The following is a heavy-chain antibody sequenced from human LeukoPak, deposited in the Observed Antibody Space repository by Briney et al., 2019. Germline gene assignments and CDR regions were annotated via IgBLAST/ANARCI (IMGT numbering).Heavy chain of an antibody. Sequence: GGSLRLSCAASGFTFSSYSMNWVRQAPGKGLEWVSSISSSSYIYYADSVKGRFTISRDNAKNSLYLQMSSLRAEDTAVYYCARDPRFDDFWSGYCDYWGQGTLVTVSS. CDR3: ARDPRFDDFWSGYCDY. J-gene: IGHJ4*02. V-gene: IGHV3-21*01. CDR1: GFTFSSYS. CDR2: ISSSSYI. D-gene: IGHD3-3*01.